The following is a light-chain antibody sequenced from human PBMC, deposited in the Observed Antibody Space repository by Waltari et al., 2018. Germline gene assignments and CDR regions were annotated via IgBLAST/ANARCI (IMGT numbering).Light chain of an antibody. V-gene: IGKV4-1*01. CDR1: QSVLYSSNNLNY. CDR3: QQFYSTPYT. J-gene: IGKJ2*01. Sequence: DIVMTQSPDSLAVSLVERATINCQSSQSVLYSSNNLNYLAWYQQKPGQPPKLLIYWASTRESGVPDRFSGSGSGTDFTLTISSLQAEDVAVYYCQQFYSTPYTFGQGTKLEIK. CDR2: WAS.